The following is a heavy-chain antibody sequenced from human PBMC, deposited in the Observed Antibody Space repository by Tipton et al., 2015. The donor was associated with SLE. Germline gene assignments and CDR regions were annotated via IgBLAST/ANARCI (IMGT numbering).Heavy chain of an antibody. Sequence: TLSLTCAVYGGSFSGHYWSWIRQPPGKGLEWIGEINHSGSTNYNPSLKSRVTISLDTSKIQFSMKLSSVTAADTAVYYCARADSNYSNYQYYYYMDVWAKGTTVTVSS. CDR1: GGSFSGHY. CDR3: ARADSNYSNYQYYYYMDV. J-gene: IGHJ6*03. V-gene: IGHV4-34*01. CDR2: INHSGST. D-gene: IGHD4-11*01.